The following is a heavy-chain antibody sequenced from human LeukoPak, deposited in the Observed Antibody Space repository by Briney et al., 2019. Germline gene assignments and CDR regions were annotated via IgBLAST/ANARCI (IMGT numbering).Heavy chain of an antibody. V-gene: IGHV4-34*01. CDR1: GGSFSGYY. CDR3: ATLAPVYSGSYYLKYYFDY. J-gene: IGHJ4*02. Sequence: SETLSLTCTVYGGSFSGYYWSWIRQPPGKGLEWIGETNHSGSTNYNPSLKSRVTISVDTSKNQFSLKLSSVTAADTAVYYCATLAPVYSGSYYLKYYFDYWGQGTLVTVSS. D-gene: IGHD1-26*01. CDR2: TNHSGST.